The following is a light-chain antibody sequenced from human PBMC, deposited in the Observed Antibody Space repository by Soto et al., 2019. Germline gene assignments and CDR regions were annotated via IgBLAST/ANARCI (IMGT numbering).Light chain of an antibody. J-gene: IGLJ3*02. CDR3: SSYGGFNKFRV. V-gene: IGLV2-8*01. CDR1: SSDVGGYQY. Sequence: QSALTQPPSASGSPGQSVTISCTGTSSDVGGYQYVSWYQQHPGKAPKLMIYEVDKRPSGVPDRFSGSKSGNTASLTVSGLQAEDEADYYCSSYGGFNKFRVFGGGTKVTVL. CDR2: EVD.